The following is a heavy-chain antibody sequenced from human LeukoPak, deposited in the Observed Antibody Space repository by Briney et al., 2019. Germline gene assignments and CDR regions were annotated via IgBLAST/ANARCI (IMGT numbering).Heavy chain of an antibody. J-gene: IGHJ4*02. V-gene: IGHV4-34*01. CDR1: GGSFSGYY. CDR2: INHSGST. D-gene: IGHD4-17*01. CDR3: ARARTYGATEDY. Sequence: SETLSLTCAVYGGSFSGYYWSWIRQPPGKGLEWIGEINHSGSTNYNPSLKSRVTISVDTSKNQFSLKLSSVTAADTAVYCCARARTYGATEDYWGQGTLVTVSS.